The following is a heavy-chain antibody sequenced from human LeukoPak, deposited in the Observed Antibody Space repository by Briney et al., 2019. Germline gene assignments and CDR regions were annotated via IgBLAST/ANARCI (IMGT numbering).Heavy chain of an antibody. J-gene: IGHJ6*03. CDR3: TRLIMSSIYYYYMDV. CDR1: GGSISNND. V-gene: IGHV4-59*01. Sequence: PSETLSLTCTVSGGSISNNDWSWIRQPPGKGLEWVGYIYNSGSTNYNPSLKSRVTISVDTSKNQFSLKLSAVTAADTAVYYCTRLIMSSIYYYYMDVWGKGTTVTASS. CDR2: IYNSGST. D-gene: IGHD3-10*01.